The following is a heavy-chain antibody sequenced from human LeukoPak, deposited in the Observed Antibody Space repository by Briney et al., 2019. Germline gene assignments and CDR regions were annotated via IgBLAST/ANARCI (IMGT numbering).Heavy chain of an antibody. CDR3: ATAYDIVVVLAAGYYYYGMDV. Sequence: GGSLRLSCAASGFTFSSYSMNWVRQAPGKGLEWVSSISSSSSYIYYADSVKGRFTISRDNAKNSLYLQMNSLRAEDTAVYYCATAYDIVVVLAAGYYYYGMDVWGQGTTVTVSS. CDR1: GFTFSSYS. J-gene: IGHJ6*02. CDR2: ISSSSSYI. V-gene: IGHV3-21*01. D-gene: IGHD2-2*01.